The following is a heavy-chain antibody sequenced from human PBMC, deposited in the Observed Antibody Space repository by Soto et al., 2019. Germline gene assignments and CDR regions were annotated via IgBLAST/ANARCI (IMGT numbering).Heavy chain of an antibody. J-gene: IGHJ4*02. Sequence: SLRLSCEASGFTFSSYAMHWVRQAPGKGLEWVAVIWYDGTNRDYAYSVRGRFSVSRDNSKNTLHLQMDSLRAEDTAVYCCAKVPGPYSGTHFYFDSWGQGTLVTVSS. V-gene: IGHV3-33*06. CDR2: IWYDGTNR. CDR1: GFTFSSYA. D-gene: IGHD1-26*01. CDR3: AKVPGPYSGTHFYFDS.